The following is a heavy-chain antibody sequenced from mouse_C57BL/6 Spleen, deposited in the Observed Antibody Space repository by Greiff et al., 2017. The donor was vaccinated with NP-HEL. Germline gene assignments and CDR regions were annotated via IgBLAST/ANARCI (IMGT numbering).Heavy chain of an antibody. D-gene: IGHD2-2*01. CDR3: ANGYPFAY. CDR2: ISYDGSN. V-gene: IGHV3-6*01. J-gene: IGHJ3*01. CDR1: GYSITSGYY. Sequence: ESGPGLVKPSQSLSLTCSVTGYSITSGYYWNWIRQFPGNKLEWMGYISYDGSNNYNPSLKNRISITRDTSKNQFFLKLNSVTTEDTATYYCANGYPFAYWGQGTLVTVSA.